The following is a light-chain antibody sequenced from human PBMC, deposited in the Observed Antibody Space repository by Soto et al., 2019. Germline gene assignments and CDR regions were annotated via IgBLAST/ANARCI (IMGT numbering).Light chain of an antibody. CDR2: VNT. J-gene: IGLJ2*01. CDR1: SSNIGAGYD. V-gene: IGLV1-40*01. CDR3: HSYDSSLSAVV. Sequence: QSVLTQPPSVSGAPGQRVTISCTGTSSNIGAGYDVHWYQQLPGTAPKLLIYVNTNRPSGVPDRFSGSKSGTSASLAITGLQAEDEADYYCHSYDSSLSAVVFGGGTKVTVL.